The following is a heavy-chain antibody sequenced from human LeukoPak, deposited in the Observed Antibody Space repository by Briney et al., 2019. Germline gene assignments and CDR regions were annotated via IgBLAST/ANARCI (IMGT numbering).Heavy chain of an antibody. Sequence: KPGGSLRLSCAASAFSLNAYNMNWVRQAPGKGLEWVSSIISSSYIYYADSVKGRFTISRDNAKNSLYLQMNSLRAEDTAVYYCAKGSRTYYDILTGYLGVSDYWGQGTLVTVSS. CDR1: AFSLNAYN. V-gene: IGHV3-21*04. D-gene: IGHD3-9*01. J-gene: IGHJ4*02. CDR3: AKGSRTYYDILTGYLGVSDY. CDR2: IISSSYI.